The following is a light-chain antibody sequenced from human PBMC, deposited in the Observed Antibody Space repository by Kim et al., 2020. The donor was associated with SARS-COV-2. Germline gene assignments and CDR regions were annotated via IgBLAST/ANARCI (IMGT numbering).Light chain of an antibody. V-gene: IGKV1-33*01. CDR2: DAS. J-gene: IGKJ3*01. CDR1: QDISNY. CDR3: QQYDNLPPFT. Sequence: SVGDRVTLTCPASQDISNYLNWYQQKPGKAPKLLIYDASNLETGVPSRFSGSGSGTDFTFTISSLQPEDIATYYCQQYDNLPPFTFGPGTKVDIK.